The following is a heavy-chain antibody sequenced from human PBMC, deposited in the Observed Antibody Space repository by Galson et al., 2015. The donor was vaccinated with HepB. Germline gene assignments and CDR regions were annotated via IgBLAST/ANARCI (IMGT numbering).Heavy chain of an antibody. CDR2: IVVGSGNT. CDR3: AASAPITIFGPPDAFDI. J-gene: IGHJ3*02. Sequence: SVKVSCKASGFTFTSSAVQWVRQARGQRLEWIGWIVVGSGNTNYAQKFQERVTITRDMSTSTAYMELSSLRSEDTAVYYCAASAPITIFGPPDAFDIWGQGTMVTVSS. V-gene: IGHV1-58*01. CDR1: GFTFTSSA. D-gene: IGHD3-3*01.